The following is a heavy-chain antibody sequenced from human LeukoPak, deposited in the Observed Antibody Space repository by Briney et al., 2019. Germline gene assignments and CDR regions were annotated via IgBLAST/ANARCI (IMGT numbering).Heavy chain of an antibody. J-gene: IGHJ6*03. CDR2: MNPNSGNT. CDR3: ARAGYSYGYNGYYYYMDV. D-gene: IGHD5-18*01. Sequence: ASVKVSCKASGYTFTSYDINWVRQATGQGLEWMGWMNPNSGNTGYAQKFRGRVTMTRNTSISTAYMELSSLRPEDTAVYYCARAGYSYGYNGYYYYMDVWGKGTTVTVSS. CDR1: GYTFTSYD. V-gene: IGHV1-8*01.